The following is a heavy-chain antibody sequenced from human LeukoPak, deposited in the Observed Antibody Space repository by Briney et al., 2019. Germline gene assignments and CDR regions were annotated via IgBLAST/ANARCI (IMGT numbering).Heavy chain of an antibody. J-gene: IGHJ4*02. D-gene: IGHD3-22*01. V-gene: IGHV1-8*01. Sequence: ASVKVSCKASGYTFTSFDINWVRQATGQGLEWMGWMNPNSGNTGYAQKFQGRVTMTRDTSTSTVYMELSSLRSEDTAVYYCARERGVNYYDSSGYYYWGQGTLVTVSS. CDR1: GYTFTSFD. CDR2: MNPNSGNT. CDR3: ARERGVNYYDSSGYYY.